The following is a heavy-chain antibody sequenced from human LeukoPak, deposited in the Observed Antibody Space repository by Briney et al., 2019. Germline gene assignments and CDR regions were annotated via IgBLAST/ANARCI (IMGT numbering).Heavy chain of an antibody. Sequence: RSSETLSLTCTVSGGSISSYYWSWIRQPPGKGLEWIGYIYYSGSTNYNPSLKSRVTISVDTSKNQFSLKLSSVTAADTAVYYCARAMVRGADDYWGQGTLVTVSS. V-gene: IGHV4-59*01. D-gene: IGHD3-10*01. CDR3: ARAMVRGADDY. CDR2: IYYSGST. J-gene: IGHJ4*02. CDR1: GGSISSYY.